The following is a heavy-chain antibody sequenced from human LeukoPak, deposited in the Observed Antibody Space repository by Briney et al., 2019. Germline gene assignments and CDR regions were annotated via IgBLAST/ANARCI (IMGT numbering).Heavy chain of an antibody. V-gene: IGHV3-49*04. J-gene: IGHJ6*04. CDR3: TRDHDFWSGPFDV. D-gene: IGHD3-3*01. CDR2: IRGKGYCGTT. Sequence: PGGSLRLSCTASGFTFGDYSLSWVRQAPEKGPEWGGFIRGKGYCGTTEYAPSVKGRFIISREYSKSTAYLQMNSLKTEDTAVYYCTRDHDFWSGPFDVWGKGTTVTVSS. CDR1: GFTFGDYS.